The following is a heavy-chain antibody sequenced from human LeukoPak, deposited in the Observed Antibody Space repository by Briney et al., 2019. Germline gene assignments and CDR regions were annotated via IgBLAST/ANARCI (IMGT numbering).Heavy chain of an antibody. V-gene: IGHV3-74*01. CDR3: ATVWATGTYFNY. Sequence: GGSLRLSCVASGYIFSNYWIHWVRQAPGKGLVLVSRVNIDASSTSYADSVKGRFTISRDNAKNTLYLQMNGLRAEDTAVYYCATVWATGTYFNYWGQGTLVTVSS. CDR1: GYIFSNYW. CDR2: VNIDASST. D-gene: IGHD1-7*01. J-gene: IGHJ4*02.